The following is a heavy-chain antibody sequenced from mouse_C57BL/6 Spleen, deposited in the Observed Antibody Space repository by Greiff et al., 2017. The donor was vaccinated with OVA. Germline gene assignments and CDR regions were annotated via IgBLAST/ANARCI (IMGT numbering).Heavy chain of an antibody. CDR2: INPNNGGT. CDR1: GYTFTDYN. Sequence: VQLKQSGPELVKPGASVKIPCKASGYTFTDYNMDWVKQSHGKSLEWIGDINPNNGGTIYNQKFKGKATLTVDKSSSTAYMELRSLTSEDTAVYYCARVSYYGPWFAYWGQGTLVTVSA. V-gene: IGHV1-18*01. D-gene: IGHD1-1*01. CDR3: ARVSYYGPWFAY. J-gene: IGHJ3*01.